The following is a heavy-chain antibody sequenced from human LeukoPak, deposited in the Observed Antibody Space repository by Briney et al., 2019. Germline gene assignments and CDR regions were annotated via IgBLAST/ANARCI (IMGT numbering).Heavy chain of an antibody. Sequence: SETLSLTRAVYGGSLSGYYWSWIRQPPGKGLEWIGEINHSGSTNYNPSLKSRVTISVDTSKNQFSLKLSSVTAADTAVYYCARVSVVPAAYFDYWGQGTLATVSS. D-gene: IGHD2-2*01. CDR3: ARVSVVPAAYFDY. V-gene: IGHV4-34*01. CDR2: INHSGST. J-gene: IGHJ4*02. CDR1: GGSLSGYY.